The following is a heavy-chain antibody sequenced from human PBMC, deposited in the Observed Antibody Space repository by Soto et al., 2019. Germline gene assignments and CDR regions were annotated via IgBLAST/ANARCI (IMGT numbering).Heavy chain of an antibody. CDR1: GYTFTSYG. D-gene: IGHD6-19*01. Sequence: ASVKVSCKASGYTFTSYGISWVRQAPGQGLEWMGWISTYNGNTNYAQKLQGRVTMTTDTSTSTAYMELRSLRSDDTAVYYCARSRSRGWHFDYWGQGTLVTVSS. V-gene: IGHV1-18*01. CDR2: ISTYNGNT. J-gene: IGHJ4*02. CDR3: ARSRSRGWHFDY.